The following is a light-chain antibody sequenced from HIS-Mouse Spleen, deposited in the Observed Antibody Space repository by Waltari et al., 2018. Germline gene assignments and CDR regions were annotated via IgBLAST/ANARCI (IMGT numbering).Light chain of an antibody. CDR3: QVWDSSSVV. J-gene: IGLJ2*01. CDR1: ALPKKY. Sequence: SYELTQPPSVSVSPGQTARITCSGDALPKKYAYWYQQKSGQAPVLVIYEDSKRPSGIPGGFSGSNSGNTATLTISRVEAGDEADYYCQVWDSSSVVFGGGTKLTVL. V-gene: IGLV3-10*01. CDR2: EDS.